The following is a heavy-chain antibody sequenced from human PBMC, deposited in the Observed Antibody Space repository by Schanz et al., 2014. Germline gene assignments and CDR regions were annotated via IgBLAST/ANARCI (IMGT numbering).Heavy chain of an antibody. CDR1: GFGFSSYS. Sequence: QVQLVESGGGVVQPGRSLRLSCAASGFGFSSYSMTWVRQAPGKGLEWVSFVHPGGSTYYPDSVKGRFTISRDSSKNTLYLQMNSLRPEDTAIYYCAKNQYDDVDLSSFYFDFWGQGTLVTVSS. D-gene: IGHD3-10*02. J-gene: IGHJ4*02. V-gene: IGHV3-NL1*01. CDR2: VHPGGST. CDR3: AKNQYDDVDLSSFYFDF.